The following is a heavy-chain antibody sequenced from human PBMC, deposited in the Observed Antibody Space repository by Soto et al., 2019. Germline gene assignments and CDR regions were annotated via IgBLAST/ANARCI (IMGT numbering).Heavy chain of an antibody. V-gene: IGHV1-3*01. CDR2: INAGNGNT. CDR3: ARSAPPIDY. CDR1: GYIFTSYV. J-gene: IGHJ4*02. Sequence: ASVKVSCKASGYIFTSYVMDWVRQAPGQRLEWMGWINAGNGNTKYSQKFQGRVTITRDTSANTAYMELSSLRSEDTAVYYCARSAPPIDYWGQGTLVTVSS.